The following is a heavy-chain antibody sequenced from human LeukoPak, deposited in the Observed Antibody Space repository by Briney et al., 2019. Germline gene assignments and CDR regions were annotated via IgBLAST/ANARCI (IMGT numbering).Heavy chain of an antibody. CDR2: IGASSTPK. CDR1: GFIFSSYA. J-gene: IGHJ4*02. Sequence: GGSLRLSCEASGFIFSSYAMTWVRQAPGKGLEWVSNIGASSTPKYYADSVKGRFSISRDNAKSSLYLQMNSLRVEDTAVYYCALLAVASDFDYWGQGALVTVSS. D-gene: IGHD6-19*01. V-gene: IGHV3-48*04. CDR3: ALLAVASDFDY.